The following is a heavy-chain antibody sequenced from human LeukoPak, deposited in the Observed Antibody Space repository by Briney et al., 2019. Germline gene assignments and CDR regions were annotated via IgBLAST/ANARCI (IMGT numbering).Heavy chain of an antibody. J-gene: IGHJ6*03. D-gene: IGHD3-10*01. CDR3: ARGMVRGVIYDPRYYYYYMDV. CDR1: GGTFSSYA. CDR2: IIPIFGTA. Sequence: ASVKVSCKASGGTFSSYAISWVRQAPGQGLEWMGGIIPIFGTANYAQKFQGRVTITADKSTSTAYMELSSLRSEDTAVYYCARGMVRGVIYDPRYYYYYMDVWGKGTTVTISS. V-gene: IGHV1-69*06.